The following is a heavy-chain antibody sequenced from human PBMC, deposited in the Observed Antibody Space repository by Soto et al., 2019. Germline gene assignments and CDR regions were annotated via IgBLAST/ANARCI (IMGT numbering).Heavy chain of an antibody. V-gene: IGHV3-9*01. CDR1: GFTFDDYA. J-gene: IGHJ4*02. CDR2: ISWNSGRI. D-gene: IGHD1-1*01. Sequence: EVQLVESGGGLVQPGRSLRLSCAASGFTFDDYAMHWVRQAPGKGLEWVSGISWNSGRIGYADSVKGRFTISRDNAKNSLFLQMSSLRVEDTALHYCVKDSAGSCCTFYLDYWGQGALVTVSS. CDR3: VKDSAGSCCTFYLDY.